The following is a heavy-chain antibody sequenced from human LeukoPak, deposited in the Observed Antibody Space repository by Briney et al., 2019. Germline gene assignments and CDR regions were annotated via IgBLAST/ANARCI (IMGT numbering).Heavy chain of an antibody. J-gene: IGHJ4*02. V-gene: IGHV4-34*01. CDR3: ASRSYGDHDY. CDR1: GGSFSGYY. D-gene: IGHD4-17*01. CDR2: INHSGST. Sequence: SETLSLTCAVYGGSFSGYYWSWIRQPPGKGLEWIGEINHSGSTNYNPSLKSRVTISVDTSKNQFSLKLSSVTAADTAVYYCASRSYGDHDYWGQGTLVTASS.